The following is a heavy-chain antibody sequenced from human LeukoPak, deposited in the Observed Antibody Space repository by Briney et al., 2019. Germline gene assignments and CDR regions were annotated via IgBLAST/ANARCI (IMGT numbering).Heavy chain of an antibody. CDR2: ISGSGGST. V-gene: IGHV3-23*01. J-gene: IGHJ4*02. D-gene: IGHD3-9*01. CDR3: AKDQRYFDWLLFDY. CDR1: GXTFSSYA. Sequence: PGGSLRLSCAASGXTFSSYAMSWVRQAPGKGLEWVSAISGSGGSTYYADSVKGRFTISRDNSKNTLYLQMNSLRAEDTAVYYCAKDQRYFDWLLFDYWGQGTLVTVSS.